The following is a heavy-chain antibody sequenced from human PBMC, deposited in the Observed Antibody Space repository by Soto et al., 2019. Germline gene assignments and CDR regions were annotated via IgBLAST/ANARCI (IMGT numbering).Heavy chain of an antibody. CDR1: GGSFSGYY. Sequence: SETLSLTCAVNGGSFSGYYWSWIRQPPGKGLEWIGEINHSGRTNYNPSLKSRVTISVDTSKNQFSLKLSSVTAADTAVYYCARGPTVVTRLLDYWGQGTLVTVSS. J-gene: IGHJ4*02. CDR3: ARGPTVVTRLLDY. D-gene: IGHD4-17*01. V-gene: IGHV4-34*01. CDR2: INHSGRT.